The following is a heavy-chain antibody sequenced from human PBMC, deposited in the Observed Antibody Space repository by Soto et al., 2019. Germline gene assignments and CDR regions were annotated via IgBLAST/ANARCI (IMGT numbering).Heavy chain of an antibody. CDR1: GYTFTSYG. Sequence: QVPLVQYGAEVKKPGASLKVSCKTSGYTFTSYGIVWVRQAPGQGLEWMGWISTYNIDTKYAQKFKGRVTMTRDTCTSTVYMELTNLRSEDTDVYYCVRYPIRITMLRGGKGRSAMDVWGQGTTVTVSS. CDR2: ISTYNIDT. D-gene: IGHD3-10*01. V-gene: IGHV1-18*01. J-gene: IGHJ6*02. CDR3: VRYPIRITMLRGGKGRSAMDV.